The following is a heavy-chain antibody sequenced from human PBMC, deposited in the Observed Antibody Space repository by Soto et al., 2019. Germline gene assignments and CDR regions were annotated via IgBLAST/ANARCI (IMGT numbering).Heavy chain of an antibody. D-gene: IGHD6-19*01. V-gene: IGHV3-30*18. J-gene: IGHJ4*02. Sequence: QVPLVESGGGVVQPGRSLRLSFAASGFTFSSYGMHWVRQAPGKGLEWVAVISYDGSNKYYADSVKGRFPISRDNSKNALYLQMNSLRAEDTAVYYCAKDRGCAIDYWGQGTLVTVSS. CDR1: GFTFSSYG. CDR3: AKDRGCAIDY. CDR2: ISYDGSNK.